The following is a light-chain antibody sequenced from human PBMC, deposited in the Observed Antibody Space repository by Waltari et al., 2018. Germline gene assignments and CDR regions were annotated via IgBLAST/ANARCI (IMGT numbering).Light chain of an antibody. Sequence: SSELTQDPAVSVAMGQTVRITCQGDRLRSYYATGYQQRPGQAPILVMYDKNNRPPGVPDRVSGSSSHNTASLTITGAQAEDEASYYCHSRDASGVAGSFGGGTKLTVL. CDR1: RLRSYY. V-gene: IGLV3-19*01. J-gene: IGLJ2*01. CDR3: HSRDASGVAGS. CDR2: DKN.